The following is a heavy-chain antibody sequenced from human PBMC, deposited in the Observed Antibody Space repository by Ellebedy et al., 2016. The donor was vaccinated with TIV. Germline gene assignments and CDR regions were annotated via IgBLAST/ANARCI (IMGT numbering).Heavy chain of an antibody. Sequence: GESLKISCAASGFTFSNHGMRWVRQAPGKGLEWVSSISGSGGSTYYADSVQGRFTISRDNSKNTLYLQMNSLRAEDTAVYYCAKRVTMVREVITYYHYAMDVWGQGTTVTVSS. CDR3: AKRVTMVREVITYYHYAMDV. V-gene: IGHV3-23*01. CDR2: ISGSGGST. J-gene: IGHJ6*02. D-gene: IGHD3-10*01. CDR1: GFTFSNHG.